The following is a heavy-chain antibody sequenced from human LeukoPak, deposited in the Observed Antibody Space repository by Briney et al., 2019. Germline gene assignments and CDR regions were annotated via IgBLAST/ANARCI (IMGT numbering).Heavy chain of an antibody. Sequence: GRSLRLSCAASGFTFSSYAMHWVRQAPGKGLEWVAVISYDGSNKYYADSVKGRFTISRDNSKNTLYLQMNSLRAEDTAVYYCARGLGYCSSTSCSYQGYWGQGTLVTVSS. CDR2: ISYDGSNK. CDR1: GFTFSSYA. D-gene: IGHD2-2*01. V-gene: IGHV3-30*04. CDR3: ARGLGYCSSTSCSYQGY. J-gene: IGHJ4*02.